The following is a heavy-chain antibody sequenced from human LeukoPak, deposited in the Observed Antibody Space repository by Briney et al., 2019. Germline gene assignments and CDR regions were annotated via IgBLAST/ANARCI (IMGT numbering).Heavy chain of an antibody. CDR3: GSLRGDY. CDR2: ISGSGGST. D-gene: IGHD3-10*01. J-gene: IGHJ4*02. Sequence: GGSLRLSCAASGFTFSNAWMSWVRQALGKGLEWVSAISGSGGSTYYADSVKGRFTISRDNSKNTLYLQMNSLRAEDTAVYYCGSLRGDYWGQGTLVTVSS. V-gene: IGHV3-23*01. CDR1: GFTFSNAW.